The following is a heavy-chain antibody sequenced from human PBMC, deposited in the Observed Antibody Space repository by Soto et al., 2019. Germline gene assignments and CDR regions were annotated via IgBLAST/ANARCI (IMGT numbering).Heavy chain of an antibody. Sequence: QVQLQESGPGLVKPSETLSLTCIVSGGSIRSHYWSWIRQAPGKGLEWIAYLYYSGSTDYNPSLKSRVTISVDTSKNQFSLNLTSVTAADTAVYYCARGPDYRNHYGIGVW. J-gene: IGHJ6*01. D-gene: IGHD4-17*01. V-gene: IGHV4-59*11. CDR1: GGSIRSHY. CDR3: ARGPDYRNHYGIGV. CDR2: LYYSGST.